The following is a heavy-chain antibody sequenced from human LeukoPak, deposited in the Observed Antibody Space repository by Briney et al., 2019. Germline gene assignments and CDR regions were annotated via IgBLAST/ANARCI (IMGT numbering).Heavy chain of an antibody. J-gene: IGHJ4*02. CDR3: ASSDSSGYYVDH. V-gene: IGHV4-39*07. D-gene: IGHD6-25*01. Sequence: PSETLSLTCTVSGGSISSRSYYWGWIRRSPGKGLEWIGSISYSGSTYYNPSLKSRVTISVDTSKNQFSLKLSSVTATDTAVYYCASSDSSGYYVDHWGQGTLVTVSS. CDR1: GGSISSRSYY. CDR2: ISYSGST.